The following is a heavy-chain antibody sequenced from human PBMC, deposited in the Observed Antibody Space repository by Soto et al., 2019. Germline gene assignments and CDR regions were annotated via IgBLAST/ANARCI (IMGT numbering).Heavy chain of an antibody. CDR2: IYYSGST. V-gene: IGHV4-30-4*08. J-gene: IGHJ5*02. CDR3: ARVGYYDSSGYPNWFDP. D-gene: IGHD3-22*01. Sequence: SETLSLTCTVSGGSISSGGYYWSWIRQYPGQGLEWIGYIYYSGSTYYNPSLKSRVTISVDTSKNQFSLKLSSVTAADTAVYYCARVGYYDSSGYPNWFDPWGQGTLVTVSS. CDR1: GGSISSGGYY.